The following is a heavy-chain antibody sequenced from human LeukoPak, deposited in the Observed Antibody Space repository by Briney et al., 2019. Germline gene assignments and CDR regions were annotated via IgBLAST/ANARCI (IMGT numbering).Heavy chain of an antibody. J-gene: IGHJ4*02. D-gene: IGHD1-26*01. V-gene: IGHV3-23*01. CDR3: TKDRWSSSYRHY. CDR2: ISGSGGST. Sequence: GGSLRLSCAASGFTFSSYAMSWIRQAPGKGLEWVSAISGSGGSTYYADSVKRRFIISRDNSKNILYLQINSTRADETAEYYCTKDRWSSSYRHYWGEGTRVSVSS. CDR1: GFTFSSYA.